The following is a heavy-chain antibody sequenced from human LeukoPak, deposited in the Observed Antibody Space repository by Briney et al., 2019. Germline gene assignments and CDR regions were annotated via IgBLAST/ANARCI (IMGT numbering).Heavy chain of an antibody. CDR2: ISGSGGTT. V-gene: IGHV3-23*01. Sequence: PGGSLRLSCAASGFTFSSYAMNWVRQAPGKGLEWVSDISGSGGTTHYADSVKGRFTISRDNSKNTLYLQMNSLRAEDTAVDYCAKERMTTTSFDYWGQGTLVTVSS. CDR3: AKERMTTTSFDY. J-gene: IGHJ4*02. D-gene: IGHD4-11*01. CDR1: GFTFSSYA.